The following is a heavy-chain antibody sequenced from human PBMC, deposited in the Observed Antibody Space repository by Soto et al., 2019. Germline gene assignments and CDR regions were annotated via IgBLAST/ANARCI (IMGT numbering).Heavy chain of an antibody. D-gene: IGHD3-22*01. CDR3: ARDLPNYYYDSSGYPDAFDI. Sequence: GASVKVSCKASGGTFSSYAISWVRQAPGQGLEWMGGIIPIFGTANYAQKFQGRVTITADESTSTAYMELSSLRSEDTAVYYCARDLPNYYYDSSGYPDAFDIWGQGTMVTVSS. CDR2: IIPIFGTA. CDR1: GGTFSSYA. V-gene: IGHV1-69*13. J-gene: IGHJ3*02.